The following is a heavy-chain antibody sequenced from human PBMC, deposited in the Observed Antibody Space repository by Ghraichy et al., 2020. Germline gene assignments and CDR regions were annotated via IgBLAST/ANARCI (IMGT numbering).Heavy chain of an antibody. CDR1: GGSFSGYY. V-gene: IGHV4-34*01. CDR2: INHSGST. Sequence: SETLSLTCAVYGGSFSGYYWSWIRQPPGKGLEWIGEINHSGSTNYNPSLKSRVTISVDTSKNQFSLKLSSVTAADTAVYYCARGCRGGYDILTGYHPHRAFDIWGQGTMVTVSS. D-gene: IGHD3-9*01. CDR3: ARGCRGGYDILTGYHPHRAFDI. J-gene: IGHJ3*02.